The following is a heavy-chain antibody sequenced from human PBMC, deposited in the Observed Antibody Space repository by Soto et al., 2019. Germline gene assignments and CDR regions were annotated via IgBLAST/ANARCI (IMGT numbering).Heavy chain of an antibody. D-gene: IGHD3-16*02. Sequence: ASVKVFCKASAYTFTSYGFSWVRQAPGQGLEWMGWITAYNGNTKYAQKLQGRVTMTTDTSTSTAYMELRSLRSDDTAVYYCAREGPNHRLSWGQGTLVTVSS. V-gene: IGHV1-18*01. J-gene: IGHJ5*02. CDR3: AREGPNHRLS. CDR2: ITAYNGNT. CDR1: AYTFTSYG.